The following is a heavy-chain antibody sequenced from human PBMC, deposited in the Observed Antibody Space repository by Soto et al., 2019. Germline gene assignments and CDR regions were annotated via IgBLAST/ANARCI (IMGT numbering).Heavy chain of an antibody. CDR3: ASEISSGWPINWFDP. V-gene: IGHV1-69*13. CDR1: GGTFSSYA. CDR2: IIPIFGTA. Sequence: GASVKVSCKASGGTFSSYAISWVRQAPGQGLEWMGGIIPIFGTANYAQKFQGRVTITADESTSTAYMELSSLRSEDTAVYYCASEISSGWPINWFDPWGQGTLVTVSS. D-gene: IGHD6-19*01. J-gene: IGHJ5*02.